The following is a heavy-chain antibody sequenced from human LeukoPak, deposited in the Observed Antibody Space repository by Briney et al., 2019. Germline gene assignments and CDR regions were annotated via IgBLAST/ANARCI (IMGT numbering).Heavy chain of an antibody. CDR2: IWYDGSNK. Sequence: GGSLRLSCAASGFTFSSFAMTWVRQAPGKGLEWVAVIWYDGSNKYYADSVKGRFTISRDNSKNTLYLQMNSLRAEDTAVYYCARARDSTSCPDYWGQGTLVTVSS. CDR3: ARARDSTSCPDY. V-gene: IGHV3-33*08. CDR1: GFTFSSFA. J-gene: IGHJ4*02. D-gene: IGHD2-2*01.